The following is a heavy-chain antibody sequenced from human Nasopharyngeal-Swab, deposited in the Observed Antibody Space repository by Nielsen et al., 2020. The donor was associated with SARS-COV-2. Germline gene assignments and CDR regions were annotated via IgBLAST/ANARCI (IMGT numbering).Heavy chain of an antibody. Sequence: SVKVSCKASGDTFRSYAISWVRQAPGQGPDYMGGIIPIFGTPNYAQKFQGRVTITADESTSTAYMELSSLGSEDTAVYYCALGYSYGYRYFDYWGQGTLVTVSS. D-gene: IGHD5-18*01. CDR3: ALGYSYGYRYFDY. J-gene: IGHJ4*02. CDR2: IIPIFGTP. CDR1: GDTFRSYA. V-gene: IGHV1-69*13.